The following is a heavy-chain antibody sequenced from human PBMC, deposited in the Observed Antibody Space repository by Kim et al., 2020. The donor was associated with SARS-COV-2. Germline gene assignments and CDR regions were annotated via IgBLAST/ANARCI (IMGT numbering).Heavy chain of an antibody. Sequence: SQRFKGGVNITRDTSASTAYMELSSLKSEDTAVYYCARDHPRSGHYYGMDVWGQGTTVTVSS. CDR3: ARDHPRSGHYYGMDV. D-gene: IGHD6-25*01. V-gene: IGHV1-3*01. J-gene: IGHJ6*02.